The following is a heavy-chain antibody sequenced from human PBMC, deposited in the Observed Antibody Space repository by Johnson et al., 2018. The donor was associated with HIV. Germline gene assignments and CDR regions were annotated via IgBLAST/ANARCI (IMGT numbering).Heavy chain of an antibody. D-gene: IGHD3-22*01. J-gene: IGHJ3*02. CDR3: AKSPAKDPYDSSGLHAFDI. Sequence: EVQLVESGGGLVHPGGSLRLSCAASGFSFSSHWIHWVRQAPGKGLVWVGRIKSKTDGGTPDYAAPVKGRFTISRDNSKNTLYLQMNSLRAEDTAVYYCAKSPAKDPYDSSGLHAFDIWGQGTMVTVSS. CDR2: IKSKTDGGTP. V-gene: IGHV3-15*01. CDR1: GFSFSSHW.